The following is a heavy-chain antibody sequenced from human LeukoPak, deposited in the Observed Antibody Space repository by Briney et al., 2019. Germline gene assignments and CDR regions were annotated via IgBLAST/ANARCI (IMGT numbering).Heavy chain of an antibody. V-gene: IGHV1-46*01. CDR2: INTSGGST. Sequence: ASGKVSCKASGYTFTSYYMHWVRQAPGQGREGMGIINTSGGSTSYAKKFQGRGTMTRDTSTRKVYMEVSRLRSEDTPVYYCARGEYYGSGSWDYWGQGTLVTVSS. D-gene: IGHD3-10*01. J-gene: IGHJ4*02. CDR1: GYTFTSYY. CDR3: ARGEYYGSGSWDY.